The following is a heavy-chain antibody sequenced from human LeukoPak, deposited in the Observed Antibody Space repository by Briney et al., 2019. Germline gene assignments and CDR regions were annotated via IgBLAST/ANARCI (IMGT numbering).Heavy chain of an antibody. D-gene: IGHD3-16*01. CDR1: GLTFGSYA. Sequence: GGSLRLSCAAPGLTFGSYAMSWVRQAPGKGLEWVANIKQDGSEKYYVDSVKGRFTISRDNAKNSLYLQMNSLRAEDTAVYYCAKEGLTPGGSDYWGQGTLVTVSS. CDR2: IKQDGSEK. J-gene: IGHJ4*02. CDR3: AKEGLTPGGSDY. V-gene: IGHV3-7*03.